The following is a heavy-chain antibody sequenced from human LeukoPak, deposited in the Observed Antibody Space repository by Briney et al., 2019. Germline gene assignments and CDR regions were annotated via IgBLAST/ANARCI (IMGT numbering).Heavy chain of an antibody. CDR2: IYYSGST. CDR3: ARVGYSYGLDY. CDR1: GGSISSYY. V-gene: IGHV4-59*01. J-gene: IGHJ4*02. Sequence: SETLSLTCTVSGGSISSYYWSWIRQPPGKGLEWIGYIYYSGSTNYNPSLKSRVTISVDTSKNQFSLKLSSVTAAGTAVYYCARVGYSYGLDYWGQGTLVTVSS. D-gene: IGHD5-18*01.